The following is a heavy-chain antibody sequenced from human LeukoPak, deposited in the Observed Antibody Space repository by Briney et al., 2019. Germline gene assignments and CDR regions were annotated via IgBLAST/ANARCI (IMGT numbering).Heavy chain of an antibody. CDR1: GFTVSSNY. J-gene: IGHJ4*02. V-gene: IGHV3-53*01. D-gene: IGHD2-21*02. CDR2: IYSGGST. Sequence: GGSLRLSCAASGFTVSSNYMSWVRQAPGKGLEWVSVIYSGGSTYYADSVKGRFTISRDNSKNTLYLQMNSLRSEDTAVYYCAREYCGCDCYSHYWGQGTLVTVSS. CDR3: AREYCGCDCYSHY.